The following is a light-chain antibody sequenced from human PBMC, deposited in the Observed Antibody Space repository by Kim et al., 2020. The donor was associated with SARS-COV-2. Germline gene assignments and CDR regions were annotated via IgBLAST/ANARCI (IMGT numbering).Light chain of an antibody. CDR2: DVS. V-gene: IGLV2-14*04. Sequence: GQSITVTRTVTSSDGGGYNYGSWYQQHPAKAPKLRIYDVSKRTSGVSNRFSGSKSGNTASLTISGLQAEDEADYCCSSYTSSSTLVFGGGTQLTVL. J-gene: IGLJ2*01. CDR1: SSDGGGYNY. CDR3: SSYTSSSTLV.